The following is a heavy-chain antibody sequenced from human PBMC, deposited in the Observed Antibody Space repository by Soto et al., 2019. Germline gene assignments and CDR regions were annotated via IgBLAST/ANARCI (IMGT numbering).Heavy chain of an antibody. J-gene: IGHJ6*02. Sequence: QVQLQESGPGLLKPSETLSLVCSVSGGSLNNYYWSWVRQPPGKGLDFIGYISSTGYTNQNPSLKTRRTSSRDLSTKHFSLRLNSVTAADTAVYYCARVQSTAEPTGYGMDVWGHGTTVTVSS. D-gene: IGHD3-10*01. CDR3: ARVQSTAEPTGYGMDV. V-gene: IGHV4-59*01. CDR1: GGSLNNYY. CDR2: ISSTGYT.